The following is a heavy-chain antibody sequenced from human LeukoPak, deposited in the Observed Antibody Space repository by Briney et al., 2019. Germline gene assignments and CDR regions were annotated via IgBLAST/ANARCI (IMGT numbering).Heavy chain of an antibody. CDR3: ASFSTRYYYDSSGYYYWDY. CDR2: TIPIFGTA. D-gene: IGHD3-22*01. Sequence: GASVKVSCKASGGTFSSYAISWVRRAPGQGLEWMGGTIPIFGTANYAQKFQGRVTITADESTSTAYMELSSLRSEDTAVYYCASFSTRYYYDSSGYYYWDYWGQGTLVTVSS. CDR1: GGTFSSYA. J-gene: IGHJ4*02. V-gene: IGHV1-69*13.